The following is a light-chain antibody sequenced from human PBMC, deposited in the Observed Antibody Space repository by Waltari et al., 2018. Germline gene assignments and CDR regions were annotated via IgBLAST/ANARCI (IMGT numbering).Light chain of an antibody. CDR1: QSGRNY. J-gene: IGKJ4*01. CDR2: DAS. CDR3: QQRNSWPLT. V-gene: IGKV3-11*01. Sequence: IVLTQSPATFSLSPGERATLSCRSIQSGRNYLAWYQQKPGQAPRLLIYDASDRATGIPARFSGSGSGTDFTLTISRLEPEDFAVYYCQQRNSWPLTFGGGTKVEIK.